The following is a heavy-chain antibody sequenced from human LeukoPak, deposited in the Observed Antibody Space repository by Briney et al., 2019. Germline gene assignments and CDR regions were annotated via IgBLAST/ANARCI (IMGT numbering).Heavy chain of an antibody. CDR1: GFTFSSNG. CDR3: ARDWGTPSLYLVN. Sequence: PGGSLRLSCAASGFTFSSNGMHWVRQAPGKGLECVAFIQNDGNNKKYADSVKGRFAISRDNSKNTLYLQMNSLRAEDTAVYYCARDWGTPSLYLVNWGQGTLVTVSS. CDR2: IQNDGNNK. J-gene: IGHJ4*02. D-gene: IGHD3-16*01. V-gene: IGHV3-30*02.